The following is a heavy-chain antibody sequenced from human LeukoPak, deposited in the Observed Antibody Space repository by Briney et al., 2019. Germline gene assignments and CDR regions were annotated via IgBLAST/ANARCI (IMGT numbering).Heavy chain of an antibody. D-gene: IGHD2-15*01. J-gene: IGHJ4*02. V-gene: IGHV4-39*07. CDR3: ASVPSATLDYYFDY. CDR1: GGSISSSSYY. Sequence: KPSETLSLTCTVSGGSISSSSYYWGWIRQPPGKGLEWIGSIYYSGSTYYNPSLKSRVTISVDTSKNQFSLKLSSVTAADTAVHYCASVPSATLDYYFDYWGQGTLVTVSS. CDR2: IYYSGST.